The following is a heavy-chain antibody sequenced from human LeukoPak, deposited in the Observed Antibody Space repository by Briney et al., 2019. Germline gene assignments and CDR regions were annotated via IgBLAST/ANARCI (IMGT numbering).Heavy chain of an antibody. CDR3: ARSMAAINY. Sequence: GASVKVSCKASGYTFTSYDINWVRQATGQGLEWMGWMNPNSGNTGYAQKFQGRVTMTRNTSIGTAYMELSRLRSDDTAVYYCARSMAAINYWGQGTLVTVSS. V-gene: IGHV1-8*01. CDR2: MNPNSGNT. D-gene: IGHD2-2*01. CDR1: GYTFTSYD. J-gene: IGHJ4*02.